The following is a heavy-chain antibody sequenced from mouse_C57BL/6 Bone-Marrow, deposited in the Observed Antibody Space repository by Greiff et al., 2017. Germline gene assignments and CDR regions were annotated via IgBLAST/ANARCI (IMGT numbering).Heavy chain of an antibody. CDR1: GYTFTSYW. Sequence: QVQLQQPGAELVKPGASVKLSCKASGYTFTSYWMHWVKQRPGQGLEWIGMIHPNSGSTNYNEKFKSKATLTVDKSSSTAYMQLSSLTSEDSAVYDCARGPYYYGPCDYWGQGTTLTVSS. D-gene: IGHD1-1*01. CDR2: IHPNSGST. J-gene: IGHJ2*01. V-gene: IGHV1-64*01. CDR3: ARGPYYYGPCDY.